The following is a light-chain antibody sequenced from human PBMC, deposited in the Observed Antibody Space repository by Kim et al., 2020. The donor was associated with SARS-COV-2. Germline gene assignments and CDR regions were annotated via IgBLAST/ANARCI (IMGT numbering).Light chain of an antibody. CDR3: LQHSPYPIT. Sequence: ASVGDRVTITCRASQDVRNDLGWYQQNPGSAPKRLFYGASSLQSGVPSSFSGSGSGTEFPLTISRVQPEDFAPYFCLQHSPYPITFGQGTRLEI. CDR1: QDVRND. CDR2: GAS. J-gene: IGKJ5*01. V-gene: IGKV1-17*01.